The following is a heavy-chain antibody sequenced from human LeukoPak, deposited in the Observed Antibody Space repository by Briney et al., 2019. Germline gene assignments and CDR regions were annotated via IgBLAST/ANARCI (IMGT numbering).Heavy chain of an antibody. CDR2: IDYSGST. CDR3: ARVTGYVMEDYFDY. D-gene: IGHD6-13*01. Sequence: PSETLSLTCAFSDDSISTGGYSWSWIRQPPGKGLEWIGYIDYSGSTNYNPSLKSRVIISIDMSKNQFFLRVSSVTAADTAVYYCARVTGYVMEDYFDYWGQGTLVTVSS. J-gene: IGHJ4*02. V-gene: IGHV4-30-4*07. CDR1: DDSISTGGYS.